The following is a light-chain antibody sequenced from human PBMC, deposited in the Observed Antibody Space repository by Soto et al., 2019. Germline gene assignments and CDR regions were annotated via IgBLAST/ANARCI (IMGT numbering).Light chain of an antibody. Sequence: EIVLTQSPGTLSVSPGERVVLSCRASQSVGRNFLAWYQHKPGQAPRLLIHGASTRATGIPDRFSGSGSGTDFTLTISRLEPEDFAVFYCQQYASSPLTFGGGTNVETK. J-gene: IGKJ4*01. CDR2: GAS. CDR3: QQYASSPLT. CDR1: QSVGRNF. V-gene: IGKV3-20*01.